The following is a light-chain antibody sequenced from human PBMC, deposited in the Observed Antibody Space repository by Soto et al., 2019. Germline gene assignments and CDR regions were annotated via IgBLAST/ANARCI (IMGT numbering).Light chain of an antibody. CDR2: GAS. J-gene: IGKJ5*01. V-gene: IGKV3-11*01. CDR3: QQRSNWPPT. Sequence: EIVLTQAPVIRPLGRGERATLSCGASQSVSNDFLAWYQQKPGQAPRLLIYGASTRATGIPARFSGSGSGTDFTLTISSLEPGDCAVYYCQQRSNWPPTFGQGTRLEIK. CDR1: QSVSNDF.